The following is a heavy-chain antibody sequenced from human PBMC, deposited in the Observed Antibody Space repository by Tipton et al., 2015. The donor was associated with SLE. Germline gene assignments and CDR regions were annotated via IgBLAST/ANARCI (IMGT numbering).Heavy chain of an antibody. CDR1: GGSFSGYY. CDR3: ARDRSHRARSGIDY. CDR2: INHSGST. J-gene: IGHJ4*02. Sequence: GLVKPSETLSLTCAVYGGSFSGYYWSWIRQPPGKGLEWIGEINHSGSTNYNPSLKSRVTISVDTSKNQFSLKLSSVTAADTAVYYCARDRSHRARSGIDYWGQGTLVTVSS. D-gene: IGHD3-10*01. V-gene: IGHV4-34*01.